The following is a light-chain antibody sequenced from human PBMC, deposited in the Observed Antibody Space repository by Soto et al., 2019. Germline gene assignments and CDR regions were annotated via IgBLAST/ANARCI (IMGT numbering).Light chain of an antibody. Sequence: ELVMTQSPATLSVSPGERATLSCRASQSVGSNLAWYQQKPGQAPRLLIYGASTRATAIPARFSGSRSGTEFTLTISSLQSEDFAVYYCQQYNNWPPWTFGQGTKVEIK. V-gene: IGKV3-15*01. CDR3: QQYNNWPPWT. CDR2: GAS. J-gene: IGKJ1*01. CDR1: QSVGSN.